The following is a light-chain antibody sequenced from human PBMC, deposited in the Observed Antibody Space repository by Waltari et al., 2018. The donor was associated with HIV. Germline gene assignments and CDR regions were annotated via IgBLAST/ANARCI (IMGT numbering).Light chain of an antibody. CDR3: QQYGSSPIT. CDR1: QTVTSNY. CDR2: GAS. V-gene: IGKV3-20*01. Sequence: EIVLTQSPGTLSLSPGERATLSCRASQTVTSNYLAWYQQKPGQAPRLLIYGASRTASGIPDRFSGSGSGTAFTLTITRLEPEDFAVFYCQQYGSSPITFGQGTRLEIK. J-gene: IGKJ5*01.